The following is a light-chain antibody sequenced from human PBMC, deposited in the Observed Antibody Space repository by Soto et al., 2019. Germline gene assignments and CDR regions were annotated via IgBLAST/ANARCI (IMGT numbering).Light chain of an antibody. V-gene: IGKV3-20*01. CDR2: GAS. J-gene: IGKJ5*01. Sequence: VLTQSPGTLSLSPGERATLSCRARQSVSSRNLAWHQQKPGQAPRLLIYGASNRATGIPDRFGGSASRTGFTLTISRLDPDDFAVYYCQHYGFSLTLGQWTRLEIK. CDR3: QHYGFSLT. CDR1: QSVSSRN.